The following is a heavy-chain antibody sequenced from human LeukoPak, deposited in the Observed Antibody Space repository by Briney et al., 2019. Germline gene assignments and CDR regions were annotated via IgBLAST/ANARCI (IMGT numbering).Heavy chain of an antibody. J-gene: IGHJ4*02. CDR3: ARKCSGGSCYEDY. CDR1: GFTFSSYS. V-gene: IGHV3-21*01. Sequence: GGSLRFSCAASGFTFSSYSMNWVRQAPGKGLEWVSSISSSSSYIYYADSVKGRFTISRDNAKNSLYLQMNSLRAEDTAVYYCARKCSGGSCYEDYWGQGTLVTVSS. D-gene: IGHD2-15*01. CDR2: ISSSSSYI.